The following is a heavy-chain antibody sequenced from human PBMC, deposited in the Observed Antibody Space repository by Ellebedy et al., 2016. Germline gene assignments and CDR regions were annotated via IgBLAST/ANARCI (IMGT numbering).Heavy chain of an antibody. D-gene: IGHD3-10*01. Sequence: SETLSLXCTVSGDSISGNYWGWIRQPAGKGLEWVGRIYASGSTIYNPSLKSRVTISVDTSKNQFSVKLSSVTAADTAVYYCASHYYYGSGSFDYWGQGTLVTVSS. CDR3: ASHYYYGSGSFDY. J-gene: IGHJ4*02. CDR1: GDSISGNY. CDR2: IYASGST. V-gene: IGHV4-4*07.